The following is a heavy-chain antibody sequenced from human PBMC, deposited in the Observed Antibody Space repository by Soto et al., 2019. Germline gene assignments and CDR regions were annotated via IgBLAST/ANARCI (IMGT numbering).Heavy chain of an antibody. CDR1: GFTFSNYA. Sequence: EVQLVESGEGLVQPGGSLRLSCAASGFTFSNYAMHWVRQAPGKGLEYVSAISSGGGNTYYPDSVKGRFTICRDNSKNTMYLQRGSLRAEDMAVYYCARFGSGGYYDFWGQGILVTVSS. V-gene: IGHV3-64*02. D-gene: IGHD3-22*01. J-gene: IGHJ4*02. CDR2: ISSGGGNT. CDR3: ARFGSGGYYDF.